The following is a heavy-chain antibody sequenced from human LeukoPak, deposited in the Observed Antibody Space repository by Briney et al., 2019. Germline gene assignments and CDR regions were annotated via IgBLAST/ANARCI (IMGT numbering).Heavy chain of an antibody. D-gene: IGHD6-13*01. Sequence: GGSLRLSCAASGFTFDDYGMSWVRQAPGKGLEWVSGINWNGGSTGYADSVKGRFTISRDNAKNSLYLQMNSLRAEDTALYYCARRSSSWYIDYYYYYMDVWGKGTTVTVSS. CDR3: ARRSSSWYIDYYYYYMDV. CDR2: INWNGGST. V-gene: IGHV3-20*04. J-gene: IGHJ6*03. CDR1: GFTFDDYG.